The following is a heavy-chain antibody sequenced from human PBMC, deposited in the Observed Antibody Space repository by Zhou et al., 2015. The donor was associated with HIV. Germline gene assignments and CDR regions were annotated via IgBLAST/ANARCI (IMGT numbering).Heavy chain of an antibody. D-gene: IGHD3-22*01. J-gene: IGHJ4*02. CDR1: GYTFTSYD. V-gene: IGHV1-8*01. Sequence: QVQLVQSGAEVRKPGASVRVSCEASGYTFTSYDINWVRQATGQGLEWMGWMNPNSGNTGYAQKFQGRVTMTRNTSISTAYMELSSLRSDDAATYYCATDDIGGYHSFNHWGQGTRVSVSS. CDR2: MNPNSGNT. CDR3: ATDDIGGYHSFNH.